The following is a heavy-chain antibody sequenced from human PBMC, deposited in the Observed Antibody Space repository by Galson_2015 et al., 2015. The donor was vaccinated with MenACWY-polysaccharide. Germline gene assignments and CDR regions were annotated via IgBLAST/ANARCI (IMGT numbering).Heavy chain of an antibody. J-gene: IGHJ4*02. D-gene: IGHD2-15*01. V-gene: IGHV3-9*01. CDR2: ISWNSDII. CDR3: AKGYSYSKSPVDH. CDR1: GFTFDDYA. Sequence: SLRLSCAASGFTFDDYAMHWVRQAPGQGLEWVSGISWNSDIIGYADSVTGRFTISRDSAKNSLYLQMNILRHEDTAFYYCAKGYSYSKSPVDHWGQGTLFTVSS.